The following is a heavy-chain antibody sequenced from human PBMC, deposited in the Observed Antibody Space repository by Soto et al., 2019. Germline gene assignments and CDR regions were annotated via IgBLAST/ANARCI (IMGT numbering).Heavy chain of an antibody. Sequence: EVQLVESGGGLIQPGGSLRLSCAASGVYIISQYMSWVRPAPGKGLEWISLIYAGGSTFYADSVKGRFTISRDNSKTTLYLQMDSLTAEDTAVYYCASGETGYNKFDFDFWGQGTLVTVSS. CDR3: ASGETGYNKFDFDF. CDR1: GVYIISQY. V-gene: IGHV3-53*01. D-gene: IGHD5-12*01. CDR2: IYAGGST. J-gene: IGHJ4*02.